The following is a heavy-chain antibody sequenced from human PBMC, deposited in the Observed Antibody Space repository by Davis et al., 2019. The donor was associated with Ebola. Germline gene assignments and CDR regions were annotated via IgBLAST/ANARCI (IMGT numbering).Heavy chain of an antibody. Sequence: AASVKVSCKASGYTFTSYGISWVRQAPGQGLEWMGGIIPIFGTANYAQKFQGRVTITADESTSTAYMELSSLRSEDTAVYYCAREGGITMVQSLDYWGQGTLVTVSS. CDR2: IIPIFGTA. CDR3: AREGGITMVQSLDY. D-gene: IGHD3-10*01. CDR1: GYTFTSYG. V-gene: IGHV1-69*13. J-gene: IGHJ4*02.